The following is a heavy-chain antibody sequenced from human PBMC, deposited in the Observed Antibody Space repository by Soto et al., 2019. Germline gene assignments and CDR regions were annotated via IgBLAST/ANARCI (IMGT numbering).Heavy chain of an antibody. Sequence: SETLSLTCTVSGGSISSSSYYWGWIRQPPGKGLEWIGSIYYSGSTYYNPSLKSRVTISVDTSKNQFSLKLSSVTAADTAVYYCARDTYYYDSSGYLDYYYGMDVWGQGTTVTVS. V-gene: IGHV4-39*01. CDR2: IYYSGST. D-gene: IGHD3-22*01. CDR3: ARDTYYYDSSGYLDYYYGMDV. CDR1: GGSISSSSYY. J-gene: IGHJ6*02.